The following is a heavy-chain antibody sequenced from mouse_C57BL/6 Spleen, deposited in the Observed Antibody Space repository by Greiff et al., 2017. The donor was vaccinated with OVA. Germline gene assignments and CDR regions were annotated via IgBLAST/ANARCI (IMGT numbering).Heavy chain of an antibody. D-gene: IGHD2-14*01. J-gene: IGHJ2*01. CDR2: ICPRDGST. V-gene: IGHV1-85*01. Sequence: VQLQQSGPELVKPGASVKLSCTASGYTFTSYGINWVQQRPGQGLEWIGWICPRDGSTKYTEKIKGKATLTVDTSSSTAYMVIHSLMAEDAAVEFCGRAGGYYGYVDSDYWGQGTTLTVSS. CDR1: GYTFTSYG. CDR3: GRAGGYYGYVDSDY.